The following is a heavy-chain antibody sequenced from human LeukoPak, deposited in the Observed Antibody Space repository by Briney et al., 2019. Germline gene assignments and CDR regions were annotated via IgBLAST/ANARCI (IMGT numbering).Heavy chain of an antibody. J-gene: IGHJ6*02. D-gene: IGHD1-26*01. CDR3: AKGEGAYYYYGVDV. Sequence: GGSLRLSCAASGFTFSDYAMTWVRQAPGKGLEWVSSISGSGASTYYADSVKGRFTISRDISKNTLYLQMSSLRAEDAAVYCCAKGEGAYYYYGVDVWGQGTTVTVSS. CDR2: ISGSGAST. CDR1: GFTFSDYA. V-gene: IGHV3-23*01.